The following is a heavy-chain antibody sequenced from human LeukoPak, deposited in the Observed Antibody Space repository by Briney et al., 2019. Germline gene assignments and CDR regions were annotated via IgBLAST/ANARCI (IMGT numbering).Heavy chain of an antibody. V-gene: IGHV4-39*01. CDR2: LYDSGST. CDR3: AIHTRLGYSGYENAFDI. D-gene: IGHD5-12*01. J-gene: IGHJ3*02. Sequence: PSETLSLTCTVSGGSISSSSYYWDWIRQPPGKGLEWIGNLYDSGSTHYNPSLRGRVTISADSSKNQFSLRLSSVTAADTAVYYCAIHTRLGYSGYENAFDIWGQGTMVTVSS. CDR1: GGSISSSSYY.